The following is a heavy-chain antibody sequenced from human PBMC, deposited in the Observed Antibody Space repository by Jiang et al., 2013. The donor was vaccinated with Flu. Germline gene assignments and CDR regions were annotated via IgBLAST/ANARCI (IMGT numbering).Heavy chain of an antibody. Sequence: LEWMGIINPSGGSTSYAQKFQGRVTMTRDTSTSTVYMELSSLRSEDTAVYYCAREGGDFWSGYDPQGAFDIWGQGTLVTVSS. V-gene: IGHV1-46*01. CDR2: INPSGGST. CDR3: AREGGDFWSGYDPQGAFDI. D-gene: IGHD3-3*01. J-gene: IGHJ4*02.